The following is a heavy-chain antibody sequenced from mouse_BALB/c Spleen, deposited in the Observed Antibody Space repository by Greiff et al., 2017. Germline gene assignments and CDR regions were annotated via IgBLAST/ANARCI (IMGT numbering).Heavy chain of an antibody. D-gene: IGHD4-1*01. V-gene: IGHV5-6-5*01. CDR1: GFTFSSYA. CDR3: ARGLGAGDY. Sequence: EVQGVESGGGLVKPGGSLKLSCAASGFTFSSYAMSWVRQTPEKRLEWVASISSGGSTYYPDSVKGRFTISRDNARNILYLQMSSLRSEDTAMYYCARGLGAGDYWGQGTTLTVSS. J-gene: IGHJ2*01. CDR2: ISSGGST.